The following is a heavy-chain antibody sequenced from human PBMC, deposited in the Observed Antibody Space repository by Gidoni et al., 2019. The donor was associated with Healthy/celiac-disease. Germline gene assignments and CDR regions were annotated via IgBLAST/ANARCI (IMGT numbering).Heavy chain of an antibody. J-gene: IGHJ3*02. D-gene: IGHD1-26*01. V-gene: IGHV3-23*01. CDR2: ISGSGGST. Sequence: EVQLLESGGGLVQPGVSLRLSCAASGFTFSSYDMSWVRQAPGKGLEVVSAISGSGGSTYYADSVKGRFTISRDNSKNTLYLQMNSLRAEDTAVYYCAKDQAGRIVGATTPFDIWGQGTMVTVSS. CDR3: AKDQAGRIVGATTPFDI. CDR1: GFTFSSYD.